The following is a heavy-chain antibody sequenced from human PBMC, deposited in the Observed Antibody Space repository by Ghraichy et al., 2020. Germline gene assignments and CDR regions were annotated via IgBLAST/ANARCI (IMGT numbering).Heavy chain of an antibody. CDR2: INIDGSRT. Sequence: GESLNISCAASGFTLSSYWMHWVRQAPGKGLVWVSRINIDGSRTNYADFVKGRFTISRDNAKNTLYLQMNSLRAEDTAVYYCASLPFISMIVVVKPEDVWGQGTTVTVSS. J-gene: IGHJ6*02. V-gene: IGHV3-74*01. D-gene: IGHD3-22*01. CDR3: ASLPFISMIVVVKPEDV. CDR1: GFTLSSYW.